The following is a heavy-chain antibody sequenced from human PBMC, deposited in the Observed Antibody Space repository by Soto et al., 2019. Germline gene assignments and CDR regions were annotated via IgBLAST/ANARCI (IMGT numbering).Heavy chain of an antibody. Sequence: GGSLRLSCAASGFTFSTYAMSWVRQAPGKGLDWVSTISGSGGSTYYADSVKGRFTISRDTSKNTLYLQMNSLRADDTAVYYCAKAPTTLTTSAGDYWGQGTLVTVSS. D-gene: IGHD4-17*01. CDR2: ISGSGGST. V-gene: IGHV3-23*01. CDR1: GFTFSTYA. CDR3: AKAPTTLTTSAGDY. J-gene: IGHJ4*02.